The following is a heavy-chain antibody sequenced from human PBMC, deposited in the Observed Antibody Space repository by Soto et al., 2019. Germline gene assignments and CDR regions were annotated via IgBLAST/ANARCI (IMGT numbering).Heavy chain of an antibody. Sequence: GGSLTLSCAASGFTFSSYAMSWVRQAPGKGQEWVSAISGSGGSTYYADSVKGRFTISRDNSKNTPYLQMNSLRAEDTAVYYYAKDPSVLRYFDWLLAAFDIWGQGTLVTVSS. D-gene: IGHD3-9*01. J-gene: IGHJ3*02. CDR2: ISGSGGST. CDR1: GFTFSSYA. CDR3: AKDPSVLRYFDWLLAAFDI. V-gene: IGHV3-23*01.